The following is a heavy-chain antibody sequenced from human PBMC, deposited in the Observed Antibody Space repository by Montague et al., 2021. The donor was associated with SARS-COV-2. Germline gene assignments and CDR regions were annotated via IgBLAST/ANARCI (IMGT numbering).Heavy chain of an antibody. CDR3: ARHLNYRDYGGDDY. V-gene: IGHV4-39*01. CDR1: GGSISSSSYF. Sequence: SETLSLTCVVYGGSISSSSYFWGWIRQPPGKGLEWIGSIYYSGGTYSNSSLKSRVTISVDTSKNQFSLKLSSVTAADTAVYYCARHLNYRDYGGDDYWGQGTLVTVSS. CDR2: IYYSGGT. D-gene: IGHD4-17*01. J-gene: IGHJ4*02.